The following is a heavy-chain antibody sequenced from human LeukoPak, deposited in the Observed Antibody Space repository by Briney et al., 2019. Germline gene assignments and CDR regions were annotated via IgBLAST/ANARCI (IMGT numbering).Heavy chain of an antibody. J-gene: IGHJ5*02. Sequence: GGSLRLSCAASGFIFNNYGLIWVRQAPGKGPEWVSAISNDGGGTNYADFVKGRFTISRDNSKNTLFLQMNSLRAEDTALFYCAKGSSGYFVDLWGQGTLVTVSS. CDR3: AKGSSGYFVDL. D-gene: IGHD3-22*01. CDR1: GFIFNNYG. CDR2: ISNDGGGT. V-gene: IGHV3-23*01.